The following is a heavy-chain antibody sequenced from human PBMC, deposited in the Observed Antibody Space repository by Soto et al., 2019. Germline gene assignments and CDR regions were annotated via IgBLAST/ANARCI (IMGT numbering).Heavy chain of an antibody. CDR3: AKDLNDFWSGYFTGAYYYYGMDV. D-gene: IGHD3-3*01. CDR2: ISYDGSNK. V-gene: IGHV3-30*18. J-gene: IGHJ6*02. Sequence: PGGSLRLSCAASGFTFSSYGMHWVRQAPGKGLEWMAVISYDGSNKYYADSVKGRFTISRDNSKNTLYLQMNSLRAEDTAVYYCAKDLNDFWSGYFTGAYYYYGMDVWGQGTTVTVSS. CDR1: GFTFSSYG.